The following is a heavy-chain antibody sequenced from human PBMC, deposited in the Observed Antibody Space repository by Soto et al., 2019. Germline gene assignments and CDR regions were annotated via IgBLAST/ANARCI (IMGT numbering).Heavy chain of an antibody. Sequence: SETLSLTCTVSGGSLNNYFWNWIRQPAGKGLEWIGRIYISGSANYNPSLKSRVTMSVDTSKNHFSLKLSPVTAADTAIYYCARDYNNRAGRGFVPWGQGTLVTVSS. D-gene: IGHD4-4*01. CDR2: IYISGSA. CDR1: GGSLNNYF. J-gene: IGHJ5*02. V-gene: IGHV4-4*07. CDR3: ARDYNNRAGRGFVP.